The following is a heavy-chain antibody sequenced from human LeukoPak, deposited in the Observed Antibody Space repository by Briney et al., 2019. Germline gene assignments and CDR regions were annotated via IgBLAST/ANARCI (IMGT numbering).Heavy chain of an antibody. J-gene: IGHJ4*02. V-gene: IGHV3-48*03. CDR3: ARGGMVPD. D-gene: IGHD4/OR15-4a*01. CDR2: ISSSATTI. Sequence: GGSLRLSCAASGFTFRRYEMNWVRQAPGKGLEWVSYISSSATTIYYADSVKGRFTISRDNAKNSLYLQMNSLRAEDTAVYYCARGGMVPDWGQGTLVTVSS. CDR1: GFTFRRYE.